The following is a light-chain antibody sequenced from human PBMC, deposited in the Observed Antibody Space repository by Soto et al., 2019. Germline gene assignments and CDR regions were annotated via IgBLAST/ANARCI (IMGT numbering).Light chain of an antibody. J-gene: IGKJ1*01. CDR2: AAS. CDR3: QQYDSYSQT. CDR1: QGISSY. Sequence: QMTQSPSTLSGSVGDRVTITCRASQGISSYLAWYQQKPGKAPKLLIYAASTLQSGVPSRFSGSGSGTEFTLTISSLQPDDFATYYCQQYDSYSQTFGQGTKVDNK. V-gene: IGKV1-5*01.